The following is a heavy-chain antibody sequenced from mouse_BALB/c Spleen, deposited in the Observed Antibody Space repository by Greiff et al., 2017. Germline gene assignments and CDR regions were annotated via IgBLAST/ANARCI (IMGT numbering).Heavy chain of an antibody. CDR3: ARGNWDGIFDY. CDR2: INPSTGYT. Sequence: QVQLKESGAELAKPGASVKMSCKASGYTFTSYWMHWVKQRPGQGLEWIGYINPSTGYTEYNQKFKDKATLTADKSSSTAYMQLSSLTSEDSAVYYCARGNWDGIFDYWGQGTTLTVSS. D-gene: IGHD4-1*01. J-gene: IGHJ2*01. CDR1: GYTFTSYW. V-gene: IGHV1-7*01.